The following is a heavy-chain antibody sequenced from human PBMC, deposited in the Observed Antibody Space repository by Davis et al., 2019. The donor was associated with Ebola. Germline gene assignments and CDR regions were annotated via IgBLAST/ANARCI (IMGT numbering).Heavy chain of an antibody. Sequence: ASVKVSCKASGYTFTDYNIHWMRQAPGQGLEWLGRVILTSGATNYAPKFQARVTMTRDTSISTVYMELSSLRYDDTADYYCARGHNYAHEYWGQGTLVTVSS. V-gene: IGHV1-2*06. J-gene: IGHJ4*02. D-gene: IGHD4-11*01. CDR1: GYTFTDYN. CDR3: ARGHNYAHEY. CDR2: VILTSGAT.